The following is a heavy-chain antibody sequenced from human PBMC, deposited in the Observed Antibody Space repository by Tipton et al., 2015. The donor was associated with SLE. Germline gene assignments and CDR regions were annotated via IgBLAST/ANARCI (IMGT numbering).Heavy chain of an antibody. CDR3: AGSLLALSLDAFEV. CDR1: GGSFTSYY. J-gene: IGHJ3*01. D-gene: IGHD3-10*01. V-gene: IGHV4-4*08. CDR2: IYTGGRT. Sequence: TLSLTCSVSGGSFTSYYWSWIRQPPGKGLEWIGYIYTGGRTDYNPSLTSRVTTSVDKSQKQVSLSLRSVTAADTAIYYCAGSLLALSLDAFEVWGQGAMVTVSA.